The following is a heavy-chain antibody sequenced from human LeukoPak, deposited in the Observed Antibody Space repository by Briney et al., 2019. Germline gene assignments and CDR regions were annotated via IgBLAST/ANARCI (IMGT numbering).Heavy chain of an antibody. CDR2: IKPDGSEK. D-gene: IGHD3-22*01. J-gene: IGHJ5*02. CDR3: ASFLSSGYYQTWYDP. Sequence: GGSLRLSCAASGFTFSTYWMTRVRQAPGKGLEWVANIKPDGSEKYYVDSVKGRFTISRDNAKNSVSLQMNSLRAEDTAVYYCASFLSSGYYQTWYDPWGQGTLVTVSS. CDR1: GFTFSTYW. V-gene: IGHV3-7*01.